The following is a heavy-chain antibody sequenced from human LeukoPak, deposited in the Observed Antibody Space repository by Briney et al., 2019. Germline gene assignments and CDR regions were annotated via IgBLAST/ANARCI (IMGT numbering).Heavy chain of an antibody. D-gene: IGHD3-10*01. CDR3: ARGGLTMVRGGNWFDP. Sequence: SETLSLTYTVSGGSISSYYWSWIRQPPGKGLEWIGYIYYSGSTNYNPSLKSRVTISVDTSKNQFSLKLSSVTAADTAVYYCARGGLTMVRGGNWFDPWGQGTLVTVSS. J-gene: IGHJ5*02. CDR2: IYYSGST. V-gene: IGHV4-59*01. CDR1: GGSISSYY.